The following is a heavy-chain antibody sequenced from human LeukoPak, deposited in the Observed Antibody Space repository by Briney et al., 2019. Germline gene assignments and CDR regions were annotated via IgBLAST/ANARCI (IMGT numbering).Heavy chain of an antibody. V-gene: IGHV5-51*01. CDR1: GYSFTSYW. J-gene: IGHJ5*02. CDR2: IFPGDSDT. D-gene: IGHD3-22*01. CDR3: ASPLGSSGYYKA. Sequence: GESLKISCKGSGYSFTSYWIAWVRQMPGKGLEWMGIIFPGDSDTRYSPSFQGQVTISVDKSISTAFLQWSTLKASDTAIYYCASPLGSSGYYKAWGQGTLVTVSP.